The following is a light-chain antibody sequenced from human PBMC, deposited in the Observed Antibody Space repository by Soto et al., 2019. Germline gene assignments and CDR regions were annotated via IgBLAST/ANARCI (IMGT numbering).Light chain of an antibody. Sequence: ELVLTQSPGTLSLSPGERATLSCRASQSVSSNYIAWYQQNPGQAPRLLIYGASTRATGIPDRFSGSGSGTDFTLTISRLEPEDFAVYFCQQYGRSPPFAFGQGTKVDIK. CDR2: GAS. J-gene: IGKJ2*01. CDR3: QQYGRSPPFA. CDR1: QSVSSNY. V-gene: IGKV3-20*01.